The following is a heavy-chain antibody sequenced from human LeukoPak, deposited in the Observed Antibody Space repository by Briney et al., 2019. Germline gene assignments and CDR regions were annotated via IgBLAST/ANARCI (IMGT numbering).Heavy chain of an antibody. CDR1: AFTFSNYH. Sequence: GGSLRLSRTASAFTFSNYHINWVRQAAGKGLEWVSAISSSSTYIHYADSVKGLFTISRDNTKNSLSMQTNSLRAEDTAVYYCATVERSGNAGSFAHWGQGTVVTVSS. V-gene: IGHV3-21*01. D-gene: IGHD6-19*01. CDR2: ISSSSTYI. CDR3: ATVERSGNAGSFAH. J-gene: IGHJ4*01.